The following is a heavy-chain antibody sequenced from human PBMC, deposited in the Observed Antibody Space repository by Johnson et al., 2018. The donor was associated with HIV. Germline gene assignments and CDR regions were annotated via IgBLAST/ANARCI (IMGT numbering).Heavy chain of an antibody. Sequence: VQLVESGGGLVQPGRSLRLSCSASGFTFDDYAMHWVRQAPGKGLVWVSRINSDGSSTSYADSVKGRFTISRDNAKNTLYLQMDSLGAEDTAVYYCARVQLLADDVFNIWGQGTMVTVSS. J-gene: IGHJ3*02. CDR3: ARVQLLADDVFNI. CDR2: INSDGSST. CDR1: GFTFDDYA. V-gene: IGHV3-74*02. D-gene: IGHD3-10*01.